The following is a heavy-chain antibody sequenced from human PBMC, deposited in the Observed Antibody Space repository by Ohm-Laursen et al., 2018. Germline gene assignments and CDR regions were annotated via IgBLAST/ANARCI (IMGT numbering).Heavy chain of an antibody. Sequence: SLRLSCAASGFTFSTYAMSWVRQAPGKGLEWVSGISGSGDRTNHADSVKGRFTMSRDNSKNSLYLQMSSLRAEDTAVYYCARFGVNHGMDVWGQGTTVTVSS. D-gene: IGHD3-16*01. CDR2: ISGSGDRT. CDR1: GFTFSTYA. CDR3: ARFGVNHGMDV. V-gene: IGHV3-23*01. J-gene: IGHJ6*02.